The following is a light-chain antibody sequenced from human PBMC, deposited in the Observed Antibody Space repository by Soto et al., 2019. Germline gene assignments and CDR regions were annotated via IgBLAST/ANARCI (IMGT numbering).Light chain of an antibody. Sequence: EIVMTQSPATLSVSPGERATLSCRPSQSISNNLAWYQQKPGQAPRLLIYGASTRATGIPASFSGSGSGTEFTLTISSLQSEDFAVYYCQQYNNWPRTFGQGTKVEIK. CDR2: GAS. CDR3: QQYNNWPRT. J-gene: IGKJ1*01. CDR1: QSISNN. V-gene: IGKV3-15*01.